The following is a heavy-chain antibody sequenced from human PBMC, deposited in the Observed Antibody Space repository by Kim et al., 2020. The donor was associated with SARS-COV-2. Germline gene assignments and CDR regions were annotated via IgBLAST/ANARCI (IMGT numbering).Heavy chain of an antibody. V-gene: IGHV1-3*01. Sequence: KYSQKFQGRVTMTRDTAASTAYMELSSLRSEDTAVYYCARDLDMTNWFDPWGQGTLVTVSS. D-gene: IGHD3-9*01. CDR3: ARDLDMTNWFDP. J-gene: IGHJ5*02.